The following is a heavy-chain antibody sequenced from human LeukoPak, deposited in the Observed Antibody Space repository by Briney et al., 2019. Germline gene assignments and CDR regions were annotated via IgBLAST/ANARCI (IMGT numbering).Heavy chain of an antibody. CDR2: INPNSGGT. CDR1: GYTFTGYY. Sequence: ASVKVSSKASGYTFTGYYMHWVRQAPGQGLEWMGWINPNSGGTNYAQKFQGRVTMTRDTSISTAYMELSRLRSDDTAVYYCARHMLSGSYSEKIDYWGQGTLVTVSS. CDR3: ARHMLSGSYSEKIDY. V-gene: IGHV1-2*02. D-gene: IGHD1-26*01. J-gene: IGHJ4*02.